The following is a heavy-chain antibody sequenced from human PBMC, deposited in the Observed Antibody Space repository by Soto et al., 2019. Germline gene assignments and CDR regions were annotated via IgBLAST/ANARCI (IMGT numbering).Heavy chain of an antibody. D-gene: IGHD3-3*02. CDR1: GFTFSSYA. V-gene: IGHV3-23*01. CDR3: AKVQVGFLEWLPYFDY. Sequence: GGSLRLSCAASGFTFSSYAMSWVRQAPGKGLEWVSAISGSGGSTYYADSVKGRFTISRDNSKNTLYLQMNSLRAEDTAVYYCAKVQVGFLEWLPYFDYWGQGTLVTVSS. CDR2: ISGSGGST. J-gene: IGHJ4*02.